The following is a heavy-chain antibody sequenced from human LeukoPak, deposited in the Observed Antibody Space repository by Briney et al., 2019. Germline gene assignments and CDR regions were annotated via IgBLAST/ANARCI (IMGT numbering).Heavy chain of an antibody. CDR3: ARQGEWLHYYFDY. V-gene: IGHV4-39*01. CDR2: IYYSGST. Sequence: SETLSLTCTVSGGSISSSSYYWGWIRQPPGTGLEWIGSIYYSGSTYYNPSLKSRVTISVDTSKNQFSLKLSSVTAADTAVYYCARQGEWLHYYFDYWGQGTLVTVSS. CDR1: GGSISSSSYY. D-gene: IGHD3-3*01. J-gene: IGHJ4*02.